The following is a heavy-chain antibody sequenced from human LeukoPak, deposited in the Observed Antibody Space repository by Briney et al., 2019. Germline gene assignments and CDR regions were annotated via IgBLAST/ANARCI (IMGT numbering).Heavy chain of an antibody. CDR1: RFTFTAYS. Sequence: PGGSLRLSCAASRFTFTAYSMNWVRQAPGKGLEWVSIIYSDGSTYYADSVRGRFTISRDYSKSTLYLQMNSLRAEDTAVYYCARYSGSTTDGMDVWGQGTTVTVSS. CDR2: IYSDGST. D-gene: IGHD4-17*01. J-gene: IGHJ6*02. CDR3: ARYSGSTTDGMDV. V-gene: IGHV3-53*01.